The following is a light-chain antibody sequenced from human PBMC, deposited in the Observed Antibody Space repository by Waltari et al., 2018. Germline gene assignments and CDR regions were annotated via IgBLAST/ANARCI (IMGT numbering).Light chain of an antibody. J-gene: IGLJ3*02. V-gene: IGLV1-47*01. CDR1: NSKLGRNS. Sequence: QSVLTQPPSASATPGQRVTIPSSGRNSKLGRNSVYWYQQLPGTAPQLLFDKKDQRPSGVPDHVPGSKSGTSASLAISGLRSEDEADYYCAVWDDSLSEWVFGGGTKLTVL. CDR3: AVWDDSLSEWV. CDR2: KKD.